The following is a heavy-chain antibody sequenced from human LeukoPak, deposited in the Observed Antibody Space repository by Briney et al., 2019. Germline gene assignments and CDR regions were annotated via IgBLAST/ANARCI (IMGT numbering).Heavy chain of an antibody. CDR1: GFTVSSNY. Sequence: GSLRLSCAASGFTVSSNYMSWVRQAPGKGLEWVSVIYSDGSTYYADSVKGRFTISRDNSKNTLNLQMNSLRPEDTAVYFCATLRGANAAPFDYWGQGTLVTVSS. D-gene: IGHD4/OR15-4a*01. V-gene: IGHV3-53*01. CDR3: ATLRGANAAPFDY. CDR2: IYSDGST. J-gene: IGHJ4*02.